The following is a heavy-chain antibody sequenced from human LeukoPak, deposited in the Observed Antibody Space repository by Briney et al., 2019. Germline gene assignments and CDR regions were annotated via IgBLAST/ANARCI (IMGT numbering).Heavy chain of an antibody. V-gene: IGHV4-39*01. Sequence: SETLSPTCTVSGGSISSSSYYWGWIRQPPGKGLEWIGSIYYSGSTYYNPSLKSRVTISVDTSKNQFSLKLSSVTAADTAVYYCARVSTPYYDSSGEFDYWGQGTLVTVSS. CDR2: IYYSGST. CDR1: GGSISSSSYY. J-gene: IGHJ4*02. D-gene: IGHD3-22*01. CDR3: ARVSTPYYDSSGEFDY.